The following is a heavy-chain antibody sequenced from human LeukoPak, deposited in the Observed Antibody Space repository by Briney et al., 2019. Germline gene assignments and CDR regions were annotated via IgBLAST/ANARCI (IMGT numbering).Heavy chain of an antibody. CDR3: ARRESSGWYYFDY. J-gene: IGHJ4*02. Sequence: PSETLSLTCTVSGVSISSYYWSWIRQPPGKGLEWIGYIYYSGSTNYNPSLKSRVTISVDTSKNQFSLKLSSVTAADTAVYYCARRESSGWYYFDYWGQGTLVTVSS. V-gene: IGHV4-59*08. CDR2: IYYSGST. CDR1: GVSISSYY. D-gene: IGHD6-19*01.